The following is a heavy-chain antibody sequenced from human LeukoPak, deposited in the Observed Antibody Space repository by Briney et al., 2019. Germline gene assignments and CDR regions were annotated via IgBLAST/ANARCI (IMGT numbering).Heavy chain of an antibody. D-gene: IGHD3-3*01. J-gene: IGHJ3*02. V-gene: IGHV3-30*02. CDR3: ARDLPSHYDFWSGSIIRGAFDI. Sequence: GGSLRLSCAASGFTFSSYGMHWVRQAPGKGLEWVAFIRYDGSNKYYADSVKGRFTISRDNSKNTLYLQMNSLRAEDTAVYYCARDLPSHYDFWSGSIIRGAFDIWGQGTMVTVSS. CDR2: IRYDGSNK. CDR1: GFTFSSYG.